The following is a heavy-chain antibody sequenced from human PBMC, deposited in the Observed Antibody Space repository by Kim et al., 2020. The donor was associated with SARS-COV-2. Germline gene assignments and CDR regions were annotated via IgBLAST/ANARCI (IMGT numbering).Heavy chain of an antibody. D-gene: IGHD3-3*01. CDR3: ARVSGITIFGVVITGPFDY. Sequence: SETLSLTCTVSGGSISSGGYYWSWIRQHPGKGLEWIGYIYYSGSTYYNPSLKSRVTISVDTSKNQFSLKLSSVTAADTAVYYCARVSGITIFGVVITGPFDYWGQETLVTVSS. CDR1: GGSISSGGYY. V-gene: IGHV4-31*03. J-gene: IGHJ4*02. CDR2: IYYSGST.